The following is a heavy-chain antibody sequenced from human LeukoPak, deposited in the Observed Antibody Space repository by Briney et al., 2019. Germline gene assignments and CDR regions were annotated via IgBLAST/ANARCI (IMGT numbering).Heavy chain of an antibody. V-gene: IGHV1-8*01. D-gene: IGHD2-8*01. CDR3: ARNPNIVLMVYDNWFDP. CDR2: MNPNSGNT. Sequence: ASVKVSCKASGYTFTNYDINWVRQATGQGLEWMGWMNPNSGNTGYAQKFQGRVTMTRNTSISTAYMELSSLRSEDTAVYYCARNPNIVLMVYDNWFDPWGQGTLVTVSS. J-gene: IGHJ5*02. CDR1: GYTFTNYD.